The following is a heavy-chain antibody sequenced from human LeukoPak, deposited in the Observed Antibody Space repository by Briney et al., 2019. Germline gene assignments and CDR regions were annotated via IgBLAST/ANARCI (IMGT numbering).Heavy chain of an antibody. D-gene: IGHD3-3*01. CDR2: INHSGST. V-gene: IGHV4-34*01. CDR3: ARGPWGTIFGVVIGNLYYFDY. CDR1: GGSFSGYY. Sequence: SETLSLTCAVYGGSFSGYYWSWIRQPPGKGLEWIGEINHSGSTNYNPSLKSRVTISVDTSKNQFSLKLSSVPAADTAVYHCARGPWGTIFGVVIGNLYYFDYWGQGTLVTVSS. J-gene: IGHJ4*02.